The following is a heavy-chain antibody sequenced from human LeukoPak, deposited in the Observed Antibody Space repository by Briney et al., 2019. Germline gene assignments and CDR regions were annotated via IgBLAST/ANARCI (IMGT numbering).Heavy chain of an antibody. CDR1: GFTFDEYT. D-gene: IGHD3-10*01. CDR3: AKDGRFGELSLLDY. Sequence: GGSLRLSCAASGFTFDEYTMHWVRQAPGKGLEWVSLISWDGGSTYYADSVKGRFTISRDNSKNSLYLQMNSLRSEDTALYYCAKDGRFGELSLLDYWGQGTLVTVSS. V-gene: IGHV3-43*01. J-gene: IGHJ4*02. CDR2: ISWDGGST.